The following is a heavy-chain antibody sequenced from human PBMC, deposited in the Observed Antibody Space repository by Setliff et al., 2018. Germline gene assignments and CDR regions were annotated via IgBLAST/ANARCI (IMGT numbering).Heavy chain of an antibody. V-gene: IGHV3-53*01. CDR2: IYSGSST. CDR1: GFTVSSNY. J-gene: IGHJ3*02. Sequence: GGSLRLSCAASGFTVSSNYMSWVRQAPGKGLEWVSVIYSGSSTYYADSVKGRFTISRDNSKNTLYLQMNSLRAEDTAVYYCARGSVAGINDAFDIWGQGTMVTVSS. CDR3: ARGSVAGINDAFDI. D-gene: IGHD6-19*01.